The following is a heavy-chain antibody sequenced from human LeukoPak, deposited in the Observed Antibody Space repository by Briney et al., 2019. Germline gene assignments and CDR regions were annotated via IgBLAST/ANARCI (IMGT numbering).Heavy chain of an antibody. Sequence: PSETLSLTCTVSGGSISSRSDYWGWLRQPPGKGLEWIGSIYYSGSTYYNPSLKSRVTISVDTSKNQFSLKLRSVTAADTALYYCAKTPNAFVRGGYYFDTWGQGALVTVSS. CDR3: AKTPNAFVRGGYYFDT. CDR1: GGSISSRSDY. V-gene: IGHV4-39*07. J-gene: IGHJ4*02. CDR2: IYYSGST. D-gene: IGHD6-6*01.